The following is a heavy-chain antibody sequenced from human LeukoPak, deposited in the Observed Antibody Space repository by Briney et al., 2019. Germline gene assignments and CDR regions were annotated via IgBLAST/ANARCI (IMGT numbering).Heavy chain of an antibody. J-gene: IGHJ4*01. CDR2: INAGNGNT. CDR1: GYTFTSYA. Sequence: ASVKVSCKASGYTFTSYAMHWVRQAPGQRLEWMGWINAGNGNTKYSQKFQGRVTITRDTSASTGYMELSSLRSEDTAVYYCARWGIAAAGTYGDFDYWGQGTLVTVSS. CDR3: ARWGIAAAGTYGDFDY. V-gene: IGHV1-3*01. D-gene: IGHD6-13*01.